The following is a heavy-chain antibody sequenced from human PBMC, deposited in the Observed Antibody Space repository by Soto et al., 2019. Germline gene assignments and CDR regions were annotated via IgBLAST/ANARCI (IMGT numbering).Heavy chain of an antibody. Sequence: PGGSLRLSCAASGFTFSSYAMSWVRQAPGKGLEWVSAISGSGGSTYYADSVKGRFTISRDNSKNTLYLQMNSLRAEETAVYYCAKDRAQTYYYDSSGPPADYWGQGTLVTVSS. CDR2: ISGSGGST. J-gene: IGHJ4*02. V-gene: IGHV3-23*01. CDR3: AKDRAQTYYYDSSGPPADY. D-gene: IGHD3-22*01. CDR1: GFTFSSYA.